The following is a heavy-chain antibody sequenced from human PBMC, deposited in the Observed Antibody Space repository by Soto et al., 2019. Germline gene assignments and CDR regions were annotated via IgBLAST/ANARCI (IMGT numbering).Heavy chain of an antibody. CDR3: ARGCLKRTPGGGWFDP. CDR2: IIPTFGTA. CDR1: GGTFSSYA. V-gene: IGHV1-69*13. D-gene: IGHD3-16*01. J-gene: IGHJ5*02. Sequence: SVKVSCKASGGTFSSYAISWVRQAPGQGLEWMGGIIPTFGTANYAQKFQGRVTITADESTSTAYMELSSLRSEDTAVYYCARGCLKRTPGGGWFDPWGQGTLVTVSS.